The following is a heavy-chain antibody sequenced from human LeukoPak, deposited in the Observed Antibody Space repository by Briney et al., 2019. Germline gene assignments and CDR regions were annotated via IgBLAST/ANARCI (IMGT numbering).Heavy chain of an antibody. V-gene: IGHV5-51*01. CDR3: ARRNYYHSSGYYYFDY. D-gene: IGHD3-22*01. CDR1: GYSFRSHW. J-gene: IGHJ4*02. CDR2: IYPGDSDI. Sequence: GESLKISCKGSGYSFRSHWIGWVRQMPGKGLEWMGIIYPGDSDIRYSPSFQGQVTISADKSISTAYLQWSSLKASDTAMYYCARRNYYHSSGYYYFDYWGQGTLLTVSS.